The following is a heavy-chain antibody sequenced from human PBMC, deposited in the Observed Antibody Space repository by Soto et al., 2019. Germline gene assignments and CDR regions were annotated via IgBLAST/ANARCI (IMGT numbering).Heavy chain of an antibody. J-gene: IGHJ6*03. CDR2: IYYSGST. CDR1: GGSISSYY. CDR3: ARHPGGITMVRGAMYYYYYYMDV. Sequence: QVQLQESGPGLVKPSETLSLTCTVSGGSISSYYWSWIRQPPGKGLEWIGYIYYSGSTNYNPSLKSRVTISVDTSKNQFSLKLSSVTAADTAVYYCARHPGGITMVRGAMYYYYYYMDVWGKGTTVTVSS. V-gene: IGHV4-59*08. D-gene: IGHD3-10*01.